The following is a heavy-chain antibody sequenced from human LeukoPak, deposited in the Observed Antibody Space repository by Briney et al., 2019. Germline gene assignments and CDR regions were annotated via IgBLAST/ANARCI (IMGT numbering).Heavy chain of an antibody. V-gene: IGHV4-61*02. Sequence: SETQSLTCTVSGGSISSGSYYWSWIRQPAGKGLEWIGRIYTSGSTHYNPSLKSRVTISVDTSKNQFSLKLSSVTAADTAVYYCARTAGRAPYYFDYWGQGTLVTVSS. D-gene: IGHD6-13*01. CDR3: ARTAGRAPYYFDY. CDR2: IYTSGST. CDR1: GGSISSGSYY. J-gene: IGHJ4*02.